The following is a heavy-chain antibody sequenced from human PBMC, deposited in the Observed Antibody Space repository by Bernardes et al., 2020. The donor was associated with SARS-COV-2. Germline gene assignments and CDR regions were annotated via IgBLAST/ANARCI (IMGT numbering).Heavy chain of an antibody. D-gene: IGHD3-22*01. V-gene: IGHV1-2*02. CDR2: INPNSGGT. CDR3: ALPPTNYDRYGMDV. Sequence: ASVKVSCKASGYTFTGYYIHWVRQAPGQGLEWMGWINPNSGGTNYAQKFQGRVIMIRDTSISTAYMELSRLRSDDTAVYYCALPPTNYDRYGMDVWGQGTTIAVSS. J-gene: IGHJ6*02. CDR1: GYTFTGYY.